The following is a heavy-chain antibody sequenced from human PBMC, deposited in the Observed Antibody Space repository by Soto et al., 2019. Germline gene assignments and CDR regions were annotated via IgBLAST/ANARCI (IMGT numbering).Heavy chain of an antibody. J-gene: IGHJ4*02. CDR2: TYYSGST. V-gene: IGHV4-31*03. Sequence: LSLTCTVSGGSISSGGYYWSWIRQHPGKGLEWIGYTYYSGSTYYNPSLKSRVTISVDTSKNQFSLKLSSVTAADTAVYYCARLITMMAPYFDYWGQGTLVTVSS. CDR1: GGSISSGGYY. CDR3: ARLITMMAPYFDY. D-gene: IGHD3-22*01.